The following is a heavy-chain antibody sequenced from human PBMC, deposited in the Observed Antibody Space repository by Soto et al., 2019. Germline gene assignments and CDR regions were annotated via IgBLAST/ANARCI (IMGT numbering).Heavy chain of an antibody. J-gene: IGHJ4*02. V-gene: IGHV1-46*01. CDR2: INPSGGST. CDR3: ARHRAGLPDN. D-gene: IGHD3-9*01. CDR1: GYTLTSYY. Sequence: APVKVSSKASGYTLTSYYMHWVRQAPGQGLEWMGIINPSGGSTSYAQKFQGRVTMTRDTSTSTVYMELSSLRSEDTAVYYCARHRAGLPDNGRPGTLVTVSS.